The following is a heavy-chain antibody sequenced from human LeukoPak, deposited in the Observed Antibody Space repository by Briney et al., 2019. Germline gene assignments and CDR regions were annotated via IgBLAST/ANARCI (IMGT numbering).Heavy chain of an antibody. CDR3: VGDGYNQDPDH. D-gene: IGHD5-24*01. J-gene: IGHJ4*02. CDR2: ISKSGSTL. CDR1: GFTSSSCE. Sequence: GGSLRLSCAASGFTSSSCEMNWVRQAPGKGLEWVSYISKSGSTLYYADPVKGRFTISRDSAKKSLYLQMDSLRAEDTAVYYCVGDGYNQDPDHWGQGTLVTVSS. V-gene: IGHV3-48*03.